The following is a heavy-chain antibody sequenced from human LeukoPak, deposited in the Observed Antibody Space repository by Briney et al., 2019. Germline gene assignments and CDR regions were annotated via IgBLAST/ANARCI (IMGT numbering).Heavy chain of an antibody. CDR3: ARVTPIAGDY. V-gene: IGHV3-30-3*01. Sequence: GVLRLSCAASGFTFSSYAMHWVRQAPGKGLEWVAVISYDGSNKYYADSVKGRFTISRDNSKNTLYLQMNSLRAEDTAVYYCARVTPIAGDYWGQGTLVTVSS. D-gene: IGHD1-14*01. CDR2: ISYDGSNK. CDR1: GFTFSSYA. J-gene: IGHJ4*02.